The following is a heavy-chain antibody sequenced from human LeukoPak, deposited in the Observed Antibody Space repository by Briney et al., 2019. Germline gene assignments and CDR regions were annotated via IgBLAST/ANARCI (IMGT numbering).Heavy chain of an antibody. CDR3: AKQLGYCSDGSCYFTY. J-gene: IGHJ4*02. Sequence: GGSLRLSCAASGFTFSSSAMSWVRQAPGKGLEWVSAISNNGGYTYYADSVQGRFTISRDNSKSTLCLQMNSLRAEDTAVYYCAKQLGYCSDGSCYFTYWGQGTLVTVSS. D-gene: IGHD2-15*01. CDR1: GFTFSSSA. V-gene: IGHV3-23*01. CDR2: ISNNGGYT.